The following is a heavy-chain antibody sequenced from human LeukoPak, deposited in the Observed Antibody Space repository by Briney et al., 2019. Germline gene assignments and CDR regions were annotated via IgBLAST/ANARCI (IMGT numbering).Heavy chain of an antibody. CDR3: AGGITPIFGYHYYYMDV. V-gene: IGHV4-59*12. J-gene: IGHJ6*03. CDR1: GGSISSYY. D-gene: IGHD4-23*01. Sequence: SETLSLTCTVSGGSISSYYWSWIRQPPGKGLEWIGYIYYSGSTNYNPSLKSRVTISIDTSKNQFSLKLSSVTAADTAVYYCAGGITPIFGYHYYYMDVWGKGTTVTVSS. CDR2: IYYSGST.